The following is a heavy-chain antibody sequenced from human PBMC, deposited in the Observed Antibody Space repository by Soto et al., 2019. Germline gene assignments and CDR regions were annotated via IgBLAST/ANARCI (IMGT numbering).Heavy chain of an antibody. CDR1: GGSISSGGYY. D-gene: IGHD3-10*01. J-gene: IGHJ3*02. V-gene: IGHV4-31*03. CDR2: IYYSGST. Sequence: QVQLQESGPGLVKPSQTLSLTCTVSGGSISSGGYYWSWIRQHPGKGLEWIGYIYYSGSTYYNPSLTSRVTISVDTSKNQFSLKLSSVTAADTAVYYCATFRRGGLLWFGELFPPYAFDIWGQGTMVTVSS. CDR3: ATFRRGGLLWFGELFPPYAFDI.